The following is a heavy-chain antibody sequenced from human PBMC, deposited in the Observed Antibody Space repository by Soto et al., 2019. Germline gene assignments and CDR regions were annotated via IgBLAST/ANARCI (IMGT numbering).Heavy chain of an antibody. CDR1: GGTFSSYT. D-gene: IGHD3-22*01. CDR3: ASYYDSSGIPGYFDL. CDR2: IIPILGIA. Sequence: QVQLVQSGAEVKKPGSSVKVSCKASGGTFSSYTISWVRQAPGQGLEWMGRIIPILGIANYAQKFQGRVTITADKSTSTAYMELSSLRSEDTAVYYCASYYDSSGIPGYFDLWGRGTLVTVSS. J-gene: IGHJ2*01. V-gene: IGHV1-69*02.